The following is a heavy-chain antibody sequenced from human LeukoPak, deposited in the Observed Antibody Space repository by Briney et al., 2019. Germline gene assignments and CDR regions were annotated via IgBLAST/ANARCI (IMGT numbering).Heavy chain of an antibody. J-gene: IGHJ6*02. CDR1: GFTFSSYG. CDR2: ISYDGSNK. CDR3: AKDSEGYYYYGMDV. V-gene: IGHV3-30*18. Sequence: GGSLRLSCAASGFTFSSYGMHWVRQAPGKGLEWVAVISYDGSNKYYADSVKGRFTISRGNSKNTLYLQMNSLRAEDTAVYYCAKDSEGYYYYGMDVWGQGTTVTVSS.